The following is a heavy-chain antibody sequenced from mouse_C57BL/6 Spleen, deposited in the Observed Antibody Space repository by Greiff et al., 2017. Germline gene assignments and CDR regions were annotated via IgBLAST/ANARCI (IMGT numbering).Heavy chain of an antibody. CDR2: IDPNSGGT. CDR1: GYTFTSYW. CDR3: ASDYYGSSFYYYSMDY. J-gene: IGHJ4*01. V-gene: IGHV1-72*01. Sequence: QVQLQQPGAELVKPGASVKLSCKASGYTFTSYWMHWVKQRPGRGLEWIGRIDPNSGGTKYNEKFKSKATLTVDKPSSTSYMQLSSLTSEDSAVEYGASDYYGSSFYYYSMDYWGQGTSVTVSS. D-gene: IGHD1-1*01.